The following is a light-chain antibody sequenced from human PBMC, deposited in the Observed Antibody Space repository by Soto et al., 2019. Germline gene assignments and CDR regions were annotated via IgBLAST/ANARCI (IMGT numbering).Light chain of an antibody. V-gene: IGLV2-14*01. J-gene: IGLJ2*01. CDR3: SSYASSSTVI. CDR1: SSDVGAYNY. Sequence: QSVLTQPASVSGSTGQSITISCTGTSSDVGAYNYVSWYQQHPVKAPKLMIYDVSSRPSGISNRFSGSKSGNTASLTISGVQAEDEADYYCSSYASSSTVIFGGGTQLTVL. CDR2: DVS.